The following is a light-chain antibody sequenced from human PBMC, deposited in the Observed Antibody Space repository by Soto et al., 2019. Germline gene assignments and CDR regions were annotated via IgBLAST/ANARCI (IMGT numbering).Light chain of an antibody. CDR2: GAS. J-gene: IGKJ1*01. CDR1: QSVSSSN. CDR3: QQSNNWPWT. Sequence: EIVLTQSPGTLSLSPGDRATLYCRASQSVSSSNLAWYQQKRGQSPRLLIYGASSRATGIPDRFSGSGSGTEFTLTISSLQSEDFAVYYCQQSNNWPWTFGQGTKVDI. V-gene: IGKV3-20*01.